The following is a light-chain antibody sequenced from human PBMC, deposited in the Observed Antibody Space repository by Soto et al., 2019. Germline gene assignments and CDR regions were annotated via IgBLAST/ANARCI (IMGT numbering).Light chain of an antibody. Sequence: QSALTQSASVSGSPGQSITISCTGTNSDVGSFNLVSWYQQHPGKAPKLMIYEVSKRPSGVSNRFSGSKSGNTASLTISGLQAEDEADYYCCSYAGSLTLIFGGGTKVTVL. J-gene: IGLJ2*01. CDR1: NSDVGSFNL. CDR3: CSYAGSLTLI. V-gene: IGLV2-23*02. CDR2: EVS.